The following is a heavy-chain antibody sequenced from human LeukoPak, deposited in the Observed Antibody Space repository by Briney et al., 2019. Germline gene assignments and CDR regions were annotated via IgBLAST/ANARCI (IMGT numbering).Heavy chain of an antibody. CDR2: ISYDGSNK. CDR3: AREARITMVRGVITPTGGFDY. D-gene: IGHD3-10*01. J-gene: IGHJ4*02. V-gene: IGHV3-30*03. Sequence: GGSLRLSCAASGFTFSSYGMHWVRQAPGKGLEWVAVISYDGSNKYYADSVKGRFTISRDNSKNTLYLQMNSLRAEDTAVYYCAREARITMVRGVITPTGGFDYWGQGTLVTVSS. CDR1: GFTFSSYG.